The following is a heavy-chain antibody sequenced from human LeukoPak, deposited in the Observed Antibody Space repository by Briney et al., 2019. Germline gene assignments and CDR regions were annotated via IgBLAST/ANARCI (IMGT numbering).Heavy chain of an antibody. V-gene: IGHV4-39*01. Sequence: PSETLSLTCTVAGGSINSDSYYWGWVRQPPGKGLEWVGSIYHSGGTYYNPSLKSRVTISVDTSKNQFSLKLSAVTAADTAVYYCATYHYGSGSYLFDYWGQGTLVTVSS. CDR1: GGSINSDSYY. CDR2: IYHSGGT. J-gene: IGHJ4*02. D-gene: IGHD3-10*01. CDR3: ATYHYGSGSYLFDY.